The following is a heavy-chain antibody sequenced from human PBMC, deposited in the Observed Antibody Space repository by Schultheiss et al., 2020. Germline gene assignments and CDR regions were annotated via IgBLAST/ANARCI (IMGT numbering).Heavy chain of an antibody. CDR1: VGTFSSYA. CDR2: INPNSGNT. J-gene: IGHJ6*02. Sequence: ASVKVSRKASVGTFSSYAISWVRQAPGQGLEWMGWINPNSGNTGYAQKFQGRVTMTRNTSISTAYMELSSLRSEDTAVYYCASDTQGVRPATVRFYCYGMDDWGQGTTVTVSS. V-gene: IGHV1-8*02. D-gene: IGHD4-17*01. CDR3: ASDTQGVRPATVRFYCYGMDD.